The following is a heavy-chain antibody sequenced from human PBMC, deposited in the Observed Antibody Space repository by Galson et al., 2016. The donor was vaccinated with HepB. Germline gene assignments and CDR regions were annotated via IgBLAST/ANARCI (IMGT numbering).Heavy chain of an antibody. CDR2: NYYSGNT. D-gene: IGHD5-18*01. Sequence: SETLSLTCTVSGGSISSSSYYWGWIRQPPGKGLEWIGSNYYSGNTYYNPSLKSRVTISLDTSKNQFSLKLSSVTAAGTAVYYCTNGYSYSALGVFDIWGHGTMVTVSS. CDR1: GGSISSSSYY. V-gene: IGHV4-39*07. CDR3: TNGYSYSALGVFDI. J-gene: IGHJ3*02.